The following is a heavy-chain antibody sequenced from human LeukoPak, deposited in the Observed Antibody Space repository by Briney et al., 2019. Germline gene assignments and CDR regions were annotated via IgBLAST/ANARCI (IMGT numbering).Heavy chain of an antibody. CDR2: IIPIFGTA. CDR1: GGTFSSYA. V-gene: IGHV1-69*13. D-gene: IGHD6-6*01. CDR3: ARLSSIAARGEWFDP. Sequence: SVKVSCKASGGTFSSYAISWVRQAPGQGLEWMGGIIPIFGTANHAQKFQGRVTITADESTSTAYMELSSLRSEDTAVYYCARLSSIAARGEWFDPWGQGTLVTVSS. J-gene: IGHJ5*02.